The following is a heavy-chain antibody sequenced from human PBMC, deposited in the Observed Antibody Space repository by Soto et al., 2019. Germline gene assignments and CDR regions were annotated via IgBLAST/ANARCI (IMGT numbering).Heavy chain of an antibody. Sequence: SVKVSCKGSGGTFSGDAISWVRQAPGQGLEWMGGIIPIFGTANYAQKFQGRVTITADESTSTAYMELSSLRSEDTAVYYCARDPTLYYDFWSGRTYGMDVWGQGTTVTVSS. D-gene: IGHD3-3*01. V-gene: IGHV1-69*13. CDR2: IIPIFGTA. CDR3: ARDPTLYYDFWSGRTYGMDV. CDR1: GGTFSGDA. J-gene: IGHJ6*02.